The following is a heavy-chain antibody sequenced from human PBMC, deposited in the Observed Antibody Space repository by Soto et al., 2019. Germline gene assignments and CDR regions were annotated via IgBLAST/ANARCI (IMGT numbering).Heavy chain of an antibody. D-gene: IGHD6-13*01. CDR3: ASHPSSSSCYS. Sequence: EVQLVESGGGLVQPGGSLRLSCAASGFTLSSYWMSLVRQAPGKGLEWVANRQQDGSEKYYVDTVKGRFTTSRDNAKNSRYLQMNSVTAEDTAVYYCASHPSSSSCYSWGQGTLVTVSS. V-gene: IGHV3-7*02. CDR2: RQQDGSEK. J-gene: IGHJ4*02. CDR1: GFTLSSYW.